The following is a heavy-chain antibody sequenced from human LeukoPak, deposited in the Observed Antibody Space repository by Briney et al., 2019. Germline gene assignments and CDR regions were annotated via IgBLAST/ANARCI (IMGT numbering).Heavy chain of an antibody. D-gene: IGHD5-18*01. CDR1: GFTFSNAW. Sequence: GGSLRLSCAASGFTFSNAWMSWVRQAPGKGLEWVGRIKSKTDGGTTDYAAPVKARFAISRDDSKNTLYLQMNSLKTEDTAVYYCSTFSNTPVVRGQNWGQGTLVTVSS. CDR2: IKSKTDGGTT. CDR3: STFSNTPVVRGQN. J-gene: IGHJ4*02. V-gene: IGHV3-15*01.